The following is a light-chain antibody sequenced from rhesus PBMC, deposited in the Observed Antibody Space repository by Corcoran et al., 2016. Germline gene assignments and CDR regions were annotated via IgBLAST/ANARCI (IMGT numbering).Light chain of an antibody. CDR2: YND. J-gene: IGLJ1*01. CDR1: KSNIGGNS. V-gene: IGLV1-60*01. CDR3: ASWDDSLTGYI. Sequence: QSVVTQPPSASEAARKSVTISCSGGKSNIGGNSVSWYQQVPGKAPKLLIFYNDQRPSGVSDRFSGSKSSTSASLAISGLQTEDEADYFCASWDDSLTGYIFGTGTRLTVL.